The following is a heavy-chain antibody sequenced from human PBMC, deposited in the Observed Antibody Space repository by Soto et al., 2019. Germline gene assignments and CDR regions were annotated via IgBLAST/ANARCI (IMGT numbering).Heavy chain of an antibody. V-gene: IGHV3-21*01. D-gene: IGHD2-15*01. CDR2: ISSSSSYI. Sequence: GSLRLSCAASGFTFSSYSMNWVRQAPGKGLEWVSSISSSSSYIYYADSVKGRFTISRDNAKNSLYLQMNSLRAADTAVYYCARAPEGSGYFDYWGQGTLVTVSS. CDR3: ARAPEGSGYFDY. CDR1: GFTFSSYS. J-gene: IGHJ4*02.